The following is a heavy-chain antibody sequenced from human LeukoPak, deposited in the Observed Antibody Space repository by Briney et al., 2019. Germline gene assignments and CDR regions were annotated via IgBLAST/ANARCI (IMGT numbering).Heavy chain of an antibody. Sequence: VASVKVSCKASGYTFTSYGISWVRQAPGQGLEWMGWISAYNGNTIYAKKFQGRVTMTTDTSTSIVYMELRSLRSDDTAVYYCARDTVTNSVVYNWFDPWGQGTLVTVST. D-gene: IGHD2-8*02. J-gene: IGHJ5*02. CDR2: ISAYNGNT. V-gene: IGHV1-18*01. CDR3: ARDTVTNSVVYNWFDP. CDR1: GYTFTSYG.